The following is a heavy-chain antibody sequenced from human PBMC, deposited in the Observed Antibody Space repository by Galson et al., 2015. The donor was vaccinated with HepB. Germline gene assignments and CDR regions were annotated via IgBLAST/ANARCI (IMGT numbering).Heavy chain of an antibody. CDR3: ARVGYSGSYYSY. CDR2: INPNSGGT. CDR1: GYTFTGYY. D-gene: IGHD1-26*01. Sequence: CKASGYTFTGYYMHWVRQAPGQGLEWMGWINPNSGGTNYAQKFQGRVTMTRDTSISTAYMELSRLRSDDTAVYYCARVGYSGSYYSYWGQGTLVTVSS. J-gene: IGHJ4*02. V-gene: IGHV1-2*02.